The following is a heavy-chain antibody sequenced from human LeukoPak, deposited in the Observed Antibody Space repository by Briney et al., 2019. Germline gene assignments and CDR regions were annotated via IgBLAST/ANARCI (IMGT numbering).Heavy chain of an antibody. V-gene: IGHV3-30*02. CDR1: GFTFSSYG. Sequence: GGSLRLSCAASGFTFSSYGMHWVRQAPGKGLEWVAVIRYDGSNKYYVDSVKGRFNISRDNSKSTLYLQMNSLRAEDTAVYYCAKERGVGAGRTYLLLYYFDYWGQGTLVTVSS. CDR2: IRYDGSNK. CDR3: AKERGVGAGRTYLLLYYFDY. J-gene: IGHJ4*02. D-gene: IGHD6-13*01.